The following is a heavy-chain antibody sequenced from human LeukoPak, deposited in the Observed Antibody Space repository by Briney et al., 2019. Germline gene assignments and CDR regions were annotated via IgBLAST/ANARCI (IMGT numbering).Heavy chain of an antibody. CDR3: ARGGRVRGVIQSYNWFDP. CDR2: INPNSGGT. CDR1: GYTFTGYY. J-gene: IGHJ5*02. V-gene: IGHV1-2*02. D-gene: IGHD3-10*01. Sequence: ASVKVSCKASGYTFTGYYMHWVRQAPGQGLEWMGWINPNSGGTNYAQKFQGRVTMTRDTSISTAYMELSRLRSDDTAVYYCARGGRVRGVIQSYNWFDPWGRGTLVTVSS.